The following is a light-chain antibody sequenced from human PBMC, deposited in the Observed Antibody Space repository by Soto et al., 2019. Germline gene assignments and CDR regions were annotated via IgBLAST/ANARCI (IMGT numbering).Light chain of an antibody. Sequence: EIVLTQFPGALSLSPGERVTLSCRASQTVSNTYLARYQQKSGQAPKFLIYGASNRATGIPDRFSGSGSGTDFTLTISRLEPEDFALYYCQQYGALPPTFGGGTKVEIK. CDR2: GAS. CDR3: QQYGALPPT. J-gene: IGKJ4*01. CDR1: QTVSNTY. V-gene: IGKV3-20*01.